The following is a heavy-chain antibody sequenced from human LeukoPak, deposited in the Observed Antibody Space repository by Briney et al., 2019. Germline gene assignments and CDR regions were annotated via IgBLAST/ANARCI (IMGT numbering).Heavy chain of an antibody. V-gene: IGHV1-69*11. Sequence: GASVTVSCKGSGVSFNKFAFNWVRQAPGHGLEWMGRTIPTLGTSVYAQKFQGRVTMTADESTTTAYMEVSGLRSEDTAVYFCASPHDIYFSQHMDVWGQGTTVTVSS. CDR1: GVSFNKFA. D-gene: IGHD2/OR15-2a*01. CDR2: TIPTLGTS. CDR3: ASPHDIYFSQHMDV. J-gene: IGHJ6*02.